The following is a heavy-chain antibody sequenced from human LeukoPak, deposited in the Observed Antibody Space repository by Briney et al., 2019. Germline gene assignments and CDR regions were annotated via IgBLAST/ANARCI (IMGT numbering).Heavy chain of an antibody. V-gene: IGHV1-18*04. CDR2: ISAYNGKT. Sequence: ASATVSCKTSGYTFTIYATTWVRQAPGQGPEWMGWISAYNGKTIYAQKFQGRVTVTTNTSTSTVYMELTSLRSDDTAVYYCARSAYYYDSSGFLQPAYFDYWGQGTQITVSS. J-gene: IGHJ4*02. D-gene: IGHD3-22*01. CDR1: GYTFTIYA. CDR3: ARSAYYYDSSGFLQPAYFDY.